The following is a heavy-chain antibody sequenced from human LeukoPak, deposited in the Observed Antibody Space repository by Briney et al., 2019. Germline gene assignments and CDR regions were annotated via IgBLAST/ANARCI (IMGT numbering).Heavy chain of an antibody. CDR2: ISWNSGSI. J-gene: IGHJ4*02. V-gene: IGHV3-9*01. CDR1: GFTFDDYA. Sequence: GGSLRLSCAASGFTFDDYAMHWVRQAPGKGLEWVSGISWNSGSIGYADSVKGRFTISRDNAKNSLYLQMNSLKAEDTALYYCAKDIVSAVAGNGALDYWGQGTLVTVSS. CDR3: AKDIVSAVAGNGALDY. D-gene: IGHD6-19*01.